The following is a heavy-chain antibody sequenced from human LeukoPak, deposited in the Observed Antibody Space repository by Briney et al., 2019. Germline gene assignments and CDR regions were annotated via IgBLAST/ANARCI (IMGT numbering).Heavy chain of an antibody. CDR1: GDSISSGDYY. CDR3: ARGPYSYDSSGAFDI. Sequence: PSERLSLTCTVSGDSISSGDYYWSWIRQPAGKGLEWIGRISSSGSTNYNPSLKSRVTISVDTSKNQFSLKLSSVTAADTAVYFCARGPYSYDSSGAFDIWGQGTMVTVSS. D-gene: IGHD3-22*01. J-gene: IGHJ3*02. CDR2: ISSSGST. V-gene: IGHV4-61*02.